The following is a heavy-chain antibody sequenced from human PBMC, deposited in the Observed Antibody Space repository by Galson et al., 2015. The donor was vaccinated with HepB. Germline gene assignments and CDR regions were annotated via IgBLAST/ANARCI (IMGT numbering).Heavy chain of an antibody. CDR2: IYYSGST. Sequence: TLSLTCTVSGGSISRSGYYWGWIRQPPGKGLEWMGSIYYSGSTYYNPSLKSRVTISVDTSKNQFSLKLSSVTAADTAVYYCARHWYGDYYFDYWGQGTLVTVSS. CDR1: GGSISRSGYY. D-gene: IGHD4-17*01. CDR3: ARHWYGDYYFDY. V-gene: IGHV4-39*01. J-gene: IGHJ4*02.